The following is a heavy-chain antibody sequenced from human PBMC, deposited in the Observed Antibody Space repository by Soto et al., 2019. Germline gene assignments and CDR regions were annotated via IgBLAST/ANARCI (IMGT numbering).Heavy chain of an antibody. D-gene: IGHD6-19*01. CDR3: AHREGVSSGWTRKYCCYY. Sequence: GSGPTLVNPTQTLTLTCTFSGFSLSTSGVGVGWIRQPPGKALEWLALIYWDDDKRYSPSLKSRLTITKDTSKNQVVLTMTNMDPVDTATYYSAHREGVSSGWTRKYCCYYWGQGTLLTVSS. CDR2: IYWDDDK. V-gene: IGHV2-5*02. CDR1: GFSLSTSGVG. J-gene: IGHJ4*02.